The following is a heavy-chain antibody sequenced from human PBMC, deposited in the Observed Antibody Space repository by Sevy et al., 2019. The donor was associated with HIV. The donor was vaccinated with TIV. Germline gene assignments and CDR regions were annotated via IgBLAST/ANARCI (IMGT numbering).Heavy chain of an antibody. CDR3: SKVYDSSGYYYVRIAYFDY. CDR1: GFTFSSYA. Sequence: GGSLRLSCAASGFTFSSYAMSWVRQAPGKGLEWVSAISGSGGSTYYADSVKGRFTISRDNSKNTRYLQMNSRRAEDTDVYYCSKVYDSSGYYYVRIAYFDYWGQGTLVTVSS. V-gene: IGHV3-23*01. D-gene: IGHD3-22*01. CDR2: ISGSGGST. J-gene: IGHJ4*02.